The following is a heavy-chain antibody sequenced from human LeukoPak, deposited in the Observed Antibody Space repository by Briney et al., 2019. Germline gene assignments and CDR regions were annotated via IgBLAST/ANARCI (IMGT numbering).Heavy chain of an antibody. Sequence: SETLSFTCTVSGGSISSYYWSWIRQPPGKGLEWIGYIYYSGSTNYNPSLKSRVTISVDTSKNQFSLKLSSVTAADTAVYYCARFVTGLTDAFDIWGQGTMVTVSS. J-gene: IGHJ3*02. CDR3: ARFVTGLTDAFDI. CDR1: GGSISSYY. V-gene: IGHV4-59*01. CDR2: IYYSGST. D-gene: IGHD2-21*02.